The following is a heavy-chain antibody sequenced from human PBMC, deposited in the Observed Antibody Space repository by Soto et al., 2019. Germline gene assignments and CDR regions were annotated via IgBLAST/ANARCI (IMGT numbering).Heavy chain of an antibody. D-gene: IGHD1-26*01. Sequence: QVQLRESGPGLVKPSETLSLTCTVSGYSITGSYWSWIRQPPGKTLEWLGYIYHSGTTTYNPSLKRRVSISVDTSKNQFSLRLTSVIAADTAVYYCARDMPYAAGSLAGCDYWGQGILVTVSS. CDR2: IYHSGTT. V-gene: IGHV4-59*01. J-gene: IGHJ4*02. CDR3: ARDMPYAAGSLAGCDY. CDR1: GYSITGSY.